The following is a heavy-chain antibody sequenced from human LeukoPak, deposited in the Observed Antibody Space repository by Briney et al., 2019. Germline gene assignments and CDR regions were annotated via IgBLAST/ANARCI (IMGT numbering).Heavy chain of an antibody. CDR1: GFTFSDHY. Sequence: PGGSLRLSRAASGFTFSDHYMDWVRQAPGKGLEWVGRTRNKANSYTTEYAASVKGRFTISRDDSKNSLYLQMNSLKTEDTAVYYCARFAGAVWFGEWANAFDIWGQGTMVTVSS. J-gene: IGHJ3*02. CDR2: TRNKANSYTT. CDR3: ARFAGAVWFGEWANAFDI. V-gene: IGHV3-72*01. D-gene: IGHD3-10*01.